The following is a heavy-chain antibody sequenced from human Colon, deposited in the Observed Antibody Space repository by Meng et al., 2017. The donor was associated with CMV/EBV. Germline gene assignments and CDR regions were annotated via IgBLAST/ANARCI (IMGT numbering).Heavy chain of an antibody. CDR3: ARDPSGSRVPFDY. CDR2: INSNSGAT. V-gene: IGHV1-2*02. CDR1: GYTFSDYH. D-gene: IGHD1-26*01. J-gene: IGHJ4*02. Sequence: QVHLVQSGAEVKTPGASVKVSCKTSGYTFSDYHIHWVRQYPGQGLEWMGWINSNSGATDYAQKFQGRFTMTRDTSITTVYMELSSLRSDDTAVYYCARDPSGSRVPFDYWGQGSLVTVSS.